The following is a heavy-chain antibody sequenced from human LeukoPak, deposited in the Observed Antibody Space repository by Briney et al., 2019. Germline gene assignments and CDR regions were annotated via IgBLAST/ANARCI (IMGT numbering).Heavy chain of an antibody. CDR3: ARGPSGYSNWFDP. CDR1: GFTFSSHS. V-gene: IGHV3-21*01. D-gene: IGHD2-15*01. J-gene: IGHJ5*02. Sequence: GGSLRLSCAASGFTFSSHSMNWVRQAPGKGLEWVSSISSSSSYIYYADSVKGRFTISRDNAKNSLYLQMNSLRAEDTAVYYCARGPSGYSNWFDPWGQGTLVTVSS. CDR2: ISSSSSYI.